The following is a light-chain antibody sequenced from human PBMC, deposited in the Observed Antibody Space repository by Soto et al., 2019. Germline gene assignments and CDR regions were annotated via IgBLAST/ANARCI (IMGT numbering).Light chain of an antibody. V-gene: IGKV3-15*01. Sequence: EIVMTQSPATLSVSPGERATLSCRASQSVSSDLAWYHQKPGQAPRLLIYGASTRATGIPARFSGSGSGTEFTLNINSLQSEDFAVYYCQQYNNWPRTFGQGTQVEIK. CDR2: GAS. CDR1: QSVSSD. J-gene: IGKJ1*01. CDR3: QQYNNWPRT.